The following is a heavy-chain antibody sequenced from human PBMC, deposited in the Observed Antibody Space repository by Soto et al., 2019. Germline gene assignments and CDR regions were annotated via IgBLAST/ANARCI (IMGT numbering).Heavy chain of an antibody. CDR3: AKVSISKSSSFTFDS. CDR2: VSYDAGYK. J-gene: IGHJ4*02. V-gene: IGHV3-30*18. CDR1: GFTFSTYD. Sequence: QVQLVESGGGMVQPGRSLRLSCTVSGFTFSTYDMHWVRQAPGKGLEWVAVVSYDAGYKNYADAVKGRFTISRDNSKNTLYLQMNGLRPEDTAVYYCAKVSISKSSSFTFDSWGQGTLVTVSS.